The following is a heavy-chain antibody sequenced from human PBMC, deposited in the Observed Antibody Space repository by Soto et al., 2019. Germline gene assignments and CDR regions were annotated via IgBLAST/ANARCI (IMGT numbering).Heavy chain of an antibody. J-gene: IGHJ4*02. CDR2: IYYNGRT. CDR3: ARHRRENGIYAQPLDY. Sequence: KTSETLSLTCTVSGGSISSSSSYWAWIRQPPGRGLEWIGAIYYNGRTYYKPSLKSRVTISVDTSKNQFSLNLSPVAAADSAVNYCARHRRENGIYAQPLDYWGQGTPVTVSS. CDR1: GGSISSSSSY. D-gene: IGHD1-1*01. V-gene: IGHV4-39*01.